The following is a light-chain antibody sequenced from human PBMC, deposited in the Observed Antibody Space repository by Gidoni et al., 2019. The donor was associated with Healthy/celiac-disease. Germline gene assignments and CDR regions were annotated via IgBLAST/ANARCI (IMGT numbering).Light chain of an antibody. CDR1: QGISSY. V-gene: IGKV1-9*01. CDR3: QQLNSYLL. J-gene: IGKJ4*01. CDR2: AAS. Sequence: DIQLTQSPSFLSASVGDRVTITCRASQGISSYLAWYQQKPVKAPKLLIYAASTLQSGVPSRFSGSGSGTEFTLTISGLQPEDFATYYCQQLNSYLLFXGXTKVEIK.